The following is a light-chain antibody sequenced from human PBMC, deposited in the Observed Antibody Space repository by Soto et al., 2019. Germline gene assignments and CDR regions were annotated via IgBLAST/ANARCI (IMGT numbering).Light chain of an antibody. CDR2: GAS. J-gene: IGKJ4*01. V-gene: IGKV3D-15*01. CDR1: QDVNIY. Sequence: EIVMTQSPATLSVSPGERATLSCRASQDVNIYLAWYQQKPGQAPRLLISGASTRATGIPARFSGSGSGTEFTLTISSLQSEELAVYYCQQYGNWPLTFGGGTNVEIK. CDR3: QQYGNWPLT.